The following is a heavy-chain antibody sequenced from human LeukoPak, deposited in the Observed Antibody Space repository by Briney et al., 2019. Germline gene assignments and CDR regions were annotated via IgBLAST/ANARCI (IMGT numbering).Heavy chain of an antibody. CDR1: GGSISSSNW. J-gene: IGHJ4*02. D-gene: IGHD6-13*01. CDR3: ARGGIAAAGHSYFDY. V-gene: IGHV4-4*02. CDR2: IYHSGST. Sequence: PSGTLSLTCAVSGGSISSSNWWSWVRRPPGKGLEWIGEIYHSGSTNYNPSLKSRVTISVDKSKNQFSLKLSSVTAADTAVYYCARGGIAAAGHSYFDYWGQGTLVTVSS.